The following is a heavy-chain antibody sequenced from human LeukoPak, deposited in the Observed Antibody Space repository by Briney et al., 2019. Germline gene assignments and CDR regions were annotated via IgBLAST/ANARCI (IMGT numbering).Heavy chain of an antibody. Sequence: AGSLRLSCAASGFSVTSNYMNWVRQAPGKGLEWVSIIYTGGTTHYADSLNDRFTISRDDSINTLYLQMNSLRAEDTAVYYCARDSSSYYFDYWGQGTLVTVSS. V-gene: IGHV3-66*01. CDR1: GFSVTSNY. CDR2: IYTGGTT. CDR3: ARDSSSYYFDY. D-gene: IGHD6-6*01. J-gene: IGHJ4*02.